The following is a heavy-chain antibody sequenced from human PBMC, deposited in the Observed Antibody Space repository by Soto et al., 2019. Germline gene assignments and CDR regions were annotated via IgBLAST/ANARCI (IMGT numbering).Heavy chain of an antibody. CDR2: IYYSGST. CDR3: ARDDSSGYYYYGMDV. Sequence: SETLSLTCTVSGGSISSGDYYWSWIRQPPGKGLEWIGYIYYSGSTYYNPSLKSRVTISVDTSKNQFSLKLSSVTAADTAVYYCARDDSSGYYYYGMDVWGQGTTVTVSS. D-gene: IGHD3-22*01. CDR1: GGSISSGDYY. J-gene: IGHJ6*02. V-gene: IGHV4-30-4*01.